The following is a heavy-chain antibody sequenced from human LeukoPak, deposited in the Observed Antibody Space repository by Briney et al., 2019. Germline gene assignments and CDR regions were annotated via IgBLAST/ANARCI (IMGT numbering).Heavy chain of an antibody. D-gene: IGHD2-2*01. CDR2: MNPNRGDT. CDR1: GYTFTSYD. V-gene: IGHV1-8*01. J-gene: IGHJ3*02. CDR3: ARDGSCSSTSCYRHAFDI. Sequence: ASVKVSCKASGYTFTSYDIHWVRQATGQGLEWMGRMNPNRGDTDYAQKFQGRVTMTRDTSISTAYMELSSLRSEDTAVYYCARDGSCSSTSCYRHAFDIWGQGTMVTVSS.